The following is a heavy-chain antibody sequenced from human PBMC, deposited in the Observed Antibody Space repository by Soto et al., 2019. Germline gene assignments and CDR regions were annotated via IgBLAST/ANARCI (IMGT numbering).Heavy chain of an antibody. CDR1: GYTFTSYD. V-gene: IGHV1-8*01. Sequence: ASVKVSCKASGYTFTSYDINWVRQATGQGLEWMGWMNPNSGDTGFAQKFQGRVTMTTSTSIGTAYLELSSLISEDTAVYYCARGGQVGVGVVYNWFDPWGQGTLVTVSS. CDR2: MNPNSGDT. D-gene: IGHD3-3*01. J-gene: IGHJ5*02. CDR3: ARGGQVGVGVVYNWFDP.